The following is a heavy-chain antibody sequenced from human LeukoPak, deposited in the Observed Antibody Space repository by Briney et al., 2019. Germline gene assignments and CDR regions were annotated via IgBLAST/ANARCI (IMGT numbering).Heavy chain of an antibody. CDR2: MKYDGSEE. CDR3: ARGHYGLDV. Sequence: GGSLRLSCAGSGFLFNTNWMTWVRQAPGKGLEWVAYMKYDGSEEWYVGSVKGRFTISRDNADNSVFLQMNSLRVEDTAVYYCARGHYGLDVWGQGTTVTVSS. J-gene: IGHJ6*02. V-gene: IGHV3-7*01. CDR1: GFLFNTNW.